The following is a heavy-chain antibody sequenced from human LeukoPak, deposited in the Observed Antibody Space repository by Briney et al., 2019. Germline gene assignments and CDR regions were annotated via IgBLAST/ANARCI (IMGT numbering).Heavy chain of an antibody. V-gene: IGHV3-11*01. CDR3: ARGDIVVVPAAMGNPNYYYGMDV. CDR1: GFTFSDYY. CDR2: ISSRSSTI. D-gene: IGHD2-2*01. J-gene: IGHJ6*02. Sequence: PGGSLRLSCAASGFTFSDYYMSWIRQAPGKGLEWVSYISSRSSTIYYADSVKGRFTISRDNAKNSLYLQMNSLRAEDTALYHCARGDIVVVPAAMGNPNYYYGMDVWGQGTTVTVSS.